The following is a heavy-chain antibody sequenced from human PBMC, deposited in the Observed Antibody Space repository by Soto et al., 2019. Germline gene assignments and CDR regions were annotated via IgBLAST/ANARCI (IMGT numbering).Heavy chain of an antibody. CDR1: GGSIRSGGYF. CDR2: IYSTGST. D-gene: IGHD2-8*01. CDR3: ARLNSGLYQSFDS. Sequence: QVQLEASGPGLVKPSQTVSLTCSVSGGSIRSGGYFWTWIRQHPGKGLEYIGHIYSTGSTYYIPSLRRRLTMSLDTSKNQFSLNRTSVTAADTALYFCARLNSGLYQSFDSWGQGALVTVSS. V-gene: IGHV4-31*03. J-gene: IGHJ4*02.